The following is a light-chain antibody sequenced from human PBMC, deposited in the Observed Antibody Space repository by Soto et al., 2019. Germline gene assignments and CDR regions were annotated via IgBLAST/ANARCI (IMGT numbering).Light chain of an antibody. Sequence: VLTQPPSVSGAPGQRVTISCTGSSFNIGAGYDVHWYQQLPGTAPKLLIYNNINRPSGVPDRFSGSKSGTSASLAITGLQPEDEADYYCQSYDTMLSGPGVFGGGTKVTVL. V-gene: IGLV1-40*01. CDR2: NNI. J-gene: IGLJ2*01. CDR1: SFNIGAGYD. CDR3: QSYDTMLSGPGV.